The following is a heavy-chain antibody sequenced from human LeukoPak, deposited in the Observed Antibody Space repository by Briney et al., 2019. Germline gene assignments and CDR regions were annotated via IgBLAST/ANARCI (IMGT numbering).Heavy chain of an antibody. J-gene: IGHJ4*02. CDR3: ARYYYDSSGYLDY. CDR2: INSDGSST. CDR1: GFTFSSYW. D-gene: IGHD3-22*01. Sequence: GRSLRLSCAASGFTFSSYWMHWVRQAPGKGLVWVSRINSDGSSTSYADSVKGRFTISRDNAKNTLYLQMNSLRAEDTAVYYCARYYYDSSGYLDYWGQGTLVTVSS. V-gene: IGHV3-74*01.